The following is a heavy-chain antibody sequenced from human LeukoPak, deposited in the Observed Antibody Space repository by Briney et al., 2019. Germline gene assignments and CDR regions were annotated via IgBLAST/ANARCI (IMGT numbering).Heavy chain of an antibody. V-gene: IGHV4-34*01. Sequence: TSETLSLTCAVYGVSFSGYYWSWIRQPPGKGLEWIGEINHGGSTNYNPSLKSRVTISVDTSKNQFSLKLSSVTAADTAVYYCARGLSTTTVVPAAPRPNGMDVWGKGTTVTVSS. D-gene: IGHD2-2*01. CDR3: ARGLSTTTVVPAAPRPNGMDV. J-gene: IGHJ6*04. CDR2: INHGGST. CDR1: GVSFSGYY.